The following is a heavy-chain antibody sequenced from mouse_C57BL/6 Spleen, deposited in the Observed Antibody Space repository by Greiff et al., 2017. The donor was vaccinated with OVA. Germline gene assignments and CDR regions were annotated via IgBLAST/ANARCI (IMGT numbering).Heavy chain of an antibody. J-gene: IGHJ2*01. CDR1: GYTFTSYW. CDR3: ARSYYHDDERFAY. V-gene: IGHV1-55*01. CDR2: ICPGSGST. D-gene: IGHD2-4*01. Sequence: QVQLQQPGAELVKPGASVKMSCKASGYTFTSYWITWVKQRPGKGLEWVGAICPGSGSTNYTEKFKRRATLTIDTASSTAYMQLSSLSSQDSAVYYFARSYYHDDERFAYWGQGTTLTVSS.